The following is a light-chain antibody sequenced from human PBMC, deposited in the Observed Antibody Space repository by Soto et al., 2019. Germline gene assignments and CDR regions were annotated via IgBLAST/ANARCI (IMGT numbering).Light chain of an antibody. CDR1: SGLSDYT. V-gene: IGLV4-69*01. CDR3: QTWGTGARI. J-gene: IGLJ2*01. Sequence: QSVLPQSPSASASLGGSVKLTCSLSSGLSDYTIAWHQQQPEKGPRFLMRVNSDGSHIKGDEIPDRFSGSSSGTERYLTISSLQSEDEGDYYCQTWGTGARIFGGGTKLTVL. CDR2: VNSDGSH.